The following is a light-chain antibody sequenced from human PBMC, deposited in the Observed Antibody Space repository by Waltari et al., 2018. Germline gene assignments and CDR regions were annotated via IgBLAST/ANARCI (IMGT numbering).Light chain of an antibody. Sequence: EIVLTQSPGTLSLSPGERATLSCRASLSVSSYLAWYQQQPGQAPRLLIYDTSNRATGIPARFSGSGSGTDFTLTISSLEPEDFAVYHCQQRITWPITFGQGTRLEIK. CDR3: QQRITWPIT. CDR2: DTS. CDR1: LSVSSY. J-gene: IGKJ5*01. V-gene: IGKV3-11*01.